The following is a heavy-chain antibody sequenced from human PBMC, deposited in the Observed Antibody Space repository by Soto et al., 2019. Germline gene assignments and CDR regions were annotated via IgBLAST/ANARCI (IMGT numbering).Heavy chain of an antibody. Sequence: PGGSLRLSCAAPGFTFSSNWMSWVRQAPGKGREWVANIKQDGSEKYYVDSVKGRFTISRDNAKNSLYLQMNSLRAEDTAVYYCARDRDGEMAIDYWGQGTLVTVSS. CDR2: IKQDGSEK. CDR1: GFTFSSNW. D-gene: IGHD5-12*01. CDR3: ARDRDGEMAIDY. V-gene: IGHV3-7*03. J-gene: IGHJ4*02.